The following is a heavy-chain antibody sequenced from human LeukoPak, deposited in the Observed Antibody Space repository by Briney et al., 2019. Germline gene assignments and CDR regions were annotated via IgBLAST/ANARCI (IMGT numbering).Heavy chain of an antibody. D-gene: IGHD6-13*01. CDR3: ARPRGPSSSSWNNWFDP. J-gene: IGHJ5*02. CDR2: IYPGDSDT. CDR1: GYSFTSYW. Sequence: GESLKISCKGSGYSFTSYWIGWVRQMPGKGLEWMGIIYPGDSDTRYSPSFQGQVTISADKSISTAYLQCSSLKASDTAMYYCARPRGPSSSSWNNWFDPWGQGTLVTVSS. V-gene: IGHV5-51*01.